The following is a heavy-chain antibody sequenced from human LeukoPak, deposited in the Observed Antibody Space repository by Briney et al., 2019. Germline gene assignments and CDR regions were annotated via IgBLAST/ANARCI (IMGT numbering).Heavy chain of an antibody. J-gene: IGHJ4*02. D-gene: IGHD4-17*01. CDR3: ARGAPDYGDYDDY. CDR2: IYYGGST. CDR1: GGSISSTTHY. Sequence: PSETLSLTCTVSGGSISSTTHYWGWIRLPPGTGLEWIGSIYYGGSTYYNPSLKSRVTISVDTSKNQFSLKLSSVTAGDTAVYYCARGAPDYGDYDDYWGQGTLVTVSS. V-gene: IGHV4-39*01.